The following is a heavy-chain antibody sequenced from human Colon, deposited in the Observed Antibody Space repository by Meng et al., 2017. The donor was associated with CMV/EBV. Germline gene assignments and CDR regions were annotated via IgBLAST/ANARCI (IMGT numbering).Heavy chain of an antibody. CDR1: EFTFSSYW. Sequence: SCVASEFTFSSYWMNWVRQAPGKGLEWVANIKQDGSEKYYVGSVEGRFTISRDNAKNALYLQMNSLRAEDTAVYYCTRDNGGYYSSYSYYGMDVWGQGTTVTVSS. J-gene: IGHJ6*02. D-gene: IGHD3-3*01. CDR2: IKQDGSEK. CDR3: TRDNGGYYSSYSYYGMDV. V-gene: IGHV3-7*01.